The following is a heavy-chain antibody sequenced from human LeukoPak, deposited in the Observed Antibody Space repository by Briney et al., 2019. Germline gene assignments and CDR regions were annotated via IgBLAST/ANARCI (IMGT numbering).Heavy chain of an antibody. CDR3: ARGEVREGFGEPPFDY. CDR1: GYTFTGYY. J-gene: IGHJ4*02. D-gene: IGHD3-10*01. CDR2: INPNSGGT. V-gene: IGHV1-2*02. Sequence: ASVKVSCKASGYTFTGYYMHWVRQAPGQGLEWMGWINPNSGGTNYAQKFQGRVTMTRDTSISTAYMELSRLRSDDTAVYYCARGEVREGFGEPPFDYWGQGTLVTVSS.